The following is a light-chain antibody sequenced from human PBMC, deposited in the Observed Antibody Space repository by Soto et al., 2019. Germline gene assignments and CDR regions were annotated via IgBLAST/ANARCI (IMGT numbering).Light chain of an antibody. CDR2: EVS. CDR1: SSDIGLYNY. J-gene: IGLJ1*01. CDR3: SSFTGSSTLV. V-gene: IGLV2-14*01. Sequence: QSALTQPASVSGSPGQSITISCTGTSSDIGLYNYVSWYQQHPGKAPKLIIFEVSNRPSGVSTRFSGSKSGNTASLTISGLQAEDEADYYCSSFTGSSTLVFGSGTKVTVL.